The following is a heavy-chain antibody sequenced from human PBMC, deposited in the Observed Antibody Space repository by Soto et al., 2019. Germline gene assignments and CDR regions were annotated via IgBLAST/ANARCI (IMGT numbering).Heavy chain of an antibody. CDR3: ARDIWLDS. J-gene: IGHJ5*01. CDR1: GGSFSGYY. CDR2: INDSGIT. V-gene: IGHV4-34*01. Sequence: ASETLSLTCAVYGGSFSGYYCNWIRQPPGKGLEWIGEINDSGITIYNPSLKSRVTISADRSKNQFSLNLNFVTAADTAIYYCARDIWLDSWGQGTLVPVSS.